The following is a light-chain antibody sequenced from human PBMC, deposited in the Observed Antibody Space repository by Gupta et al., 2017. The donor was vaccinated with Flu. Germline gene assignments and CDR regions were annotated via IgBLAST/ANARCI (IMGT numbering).Light chain of an antibody. CDR3: QAWDSSTVV. Sequence: SYELTQPPSVSVSPGQTASITCSRDELGDKYACWYQQKPGQSPVLVIYQDSKRPSGIPERFSGSNSENTATLTISGSQAMDEADYYCQAWDSSTVVFGGGTKLTVL. CDR2: QDS. V-gene: IGLV3-1*01. CDR1: ELGDKY. J-gene: IGLJ3*02.